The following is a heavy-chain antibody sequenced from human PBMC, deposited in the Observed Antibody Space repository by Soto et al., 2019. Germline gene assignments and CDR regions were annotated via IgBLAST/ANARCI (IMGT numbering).Heavy chain of an antibody. D-gene: IGHD5-18*01. CDR3: VGSLMSRAMESFDY. CDR1: AGSISRYY. Sequence: HVQLQESGPGLVKPSEPLSLTCSVSAGSISRYYWGWVRQSPGEGLEWLAHISYTVDASYNPALRRRVTISLDTSKNQIALSLMSVTAADTAVYYCVGSLMSRAMESFDYWGQGTLVTVTS. J-gene: IGHJ4*02. V-gene: IGHV4-59*01. CDR2: ISYTVDA.